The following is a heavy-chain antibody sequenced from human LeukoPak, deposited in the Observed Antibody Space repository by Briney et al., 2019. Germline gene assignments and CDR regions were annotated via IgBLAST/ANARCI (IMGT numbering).Heavy chain of an antibody. CDR2: IYYSGST. CDR1: GGSISSSSYY. D-gene: IGHD6-13*01. V-gene: IGHV4-39*01. CDR3: ARLIRAAAGTGSSDY. J-gene: IGHJ4*02. Sequence: SETLSLTCTVSGGSISSSSYYWGLIRQPPGKGLEWIGSIYYSGSTYYNPSLKSRVTISVDTSKNQFSLKLSPVTAADTAVYYCARLIRAAAGTGSSDYWGQGTLVTVSS.